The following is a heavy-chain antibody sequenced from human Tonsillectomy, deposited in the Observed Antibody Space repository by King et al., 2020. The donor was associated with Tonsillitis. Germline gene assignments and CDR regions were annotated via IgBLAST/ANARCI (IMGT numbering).Heavy chain of an antibody. CDR2: IRFDGSKK. J-gene: IGHJ6*02. CDR1: GFTFNNYG. Sequence: VQLVESGGGVVQPGGSLRLSCAASGFTFNNYGMHWVRQAPGKRLEWVAFIRFDGSKKDYADSVKGRFTISRDNSKNTLSLQMNSLRAEDTAVYYCANSEYQSKYGGDYHGMDVWGQGTTVTVSS. V-gene: IGHV3-30*02. CDR3: ANSEYQSKYGGDYHGMDV. D-gene: IGHD2-2*01.